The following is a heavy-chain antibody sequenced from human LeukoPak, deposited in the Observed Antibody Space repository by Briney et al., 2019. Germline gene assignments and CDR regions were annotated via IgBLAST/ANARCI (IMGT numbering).Heavy chain of an antibody. J-gene: IGHJ4*02. CDR2: ISWNSGSI. V-gene: IGHV3-9*01. CDR3: AKSDTRIAVAGNDY. D-gene: IGHD6-19*01. CDR1: GFTFDDYA. Sequence: GRSLRLSCAASGFTFDDYAMHWVRQAPGKGLEWVSGISWNSGSIGYADSVKGRFTISRDNAKNSLYLQMNSLRAEDTAVYYCAKSDTRIAVAGNDYWGQGTLVTVSS.